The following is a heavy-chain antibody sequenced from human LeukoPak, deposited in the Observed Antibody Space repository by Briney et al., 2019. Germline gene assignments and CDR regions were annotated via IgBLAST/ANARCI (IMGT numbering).Heavy chain of an antibody. CDR2: ISSSGSTI. CDR1: VFTLSDYY. D-gene: IGHD3-16*01. Sequence: PGGSLRLSRAASVFTLSDYYMSWIRQAPGKGLEWVSYISSSGSTIYYADSVKGRFTISRDNAKNSLYLEVNSLRAEDTAVYYCAREPPGGEQYYSYGMDVWGQGTTVTVSS. CDR3: AREPPGGEQYYSYGMDV. J-gene: IGHJ6*02. V-gene: IGHV3-11*01.